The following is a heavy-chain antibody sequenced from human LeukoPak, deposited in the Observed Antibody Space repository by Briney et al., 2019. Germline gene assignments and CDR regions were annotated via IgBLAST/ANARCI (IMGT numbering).Heavy chain of an antibody. Sequence: GESLRLSCAASGFTVSSNYMSWVRQAPGMGLEWVSVIFSGGTTYYADSVKGRFTISRDNSKNTLYLQVNSLRAEDTAVYYCGYFDPPTGYWGQGTLVTVSS. V-gene: IGHV3-66*01. CDR3: GYFDPPTGY. CDR1: GFTVSSNY. J-gene: IGHJ1*01. CDR2: IFSGGTT. D-gene: IGHD3-9*01.